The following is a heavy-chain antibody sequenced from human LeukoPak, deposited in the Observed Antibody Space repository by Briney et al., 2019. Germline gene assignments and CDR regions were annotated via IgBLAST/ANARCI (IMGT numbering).Heavy chain of an antibody. J-gene: IGHJ6*03. D-gene: IGHD3-16*01. V-gene: IGHV3-30*04. CDR1: GFTFSSYA. Sequence: GGSLRLSCAASGFTFSSYAMHWVRQAPGKGLEWVAVISYDGSNKYYADSVKGRFTISRDNSKNTLYLQMNSLRAEDTAVYYCAKDPFVRRYYYYMDVWGKGTTVTISS. CDR3: AKDPFVRRYYYYMDV. CDR2: ISYDGSNK.